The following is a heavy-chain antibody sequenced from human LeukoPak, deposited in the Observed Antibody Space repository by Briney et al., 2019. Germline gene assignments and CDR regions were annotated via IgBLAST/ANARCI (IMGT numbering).Heavy chain of an antibody. V-gene: IGHV4-39*01. CDR1: GGSISSSSYY. D-gene: IGHD3-10*01. J-gene: IGHJ4*02. Sequence: SETLSLTCTVSGGSISSSSYYWGWIRQPPGKGLGWIGSIYYSGSTYYNPSLKSRVTISVDTSKNQFSLKLSSVTAADTAVYYCATQAYYYGSGYYFDYWGQGTLVTVSS. CDR3: ATQAYYYGSGYYFDY. CDR2: IYYSGST.